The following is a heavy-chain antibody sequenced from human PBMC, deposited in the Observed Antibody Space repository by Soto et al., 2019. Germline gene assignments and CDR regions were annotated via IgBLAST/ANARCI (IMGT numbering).Heavy chain of an antibody. D-gene: IGHD2-2*01. V-gene: IGHV5-51*01. CDR3: ARVVIGYCSSTSCPADY. Sequence: GESLKISCKGSGFTFTAYWIGWVRQMPGKGLEWMGIMFPGDSTTRYSPSFQGQVTMSADKSISTAYLQWNSLKASDTAMYYCARVVIGYCSSTSCPADYWGQGALVTVSS. J-gene: IGHJ4*02. CDR1: GFTFTAYW. CDR2: MFPGDSTT.